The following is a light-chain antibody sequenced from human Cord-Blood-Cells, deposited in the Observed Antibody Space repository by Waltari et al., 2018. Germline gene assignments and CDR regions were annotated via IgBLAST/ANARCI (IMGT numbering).Light chain of an antibody. V-gene: IGLV1-40*01. CDR2: GNS. Sequence: QSVLTQPPSVSGAPGQRVTISCTGSSSNIGAGYDVHRYPQLPGTAPKLLIYGNSNRPSGVPDRFSGSKSGTSASLAITGLQAEDEADYYCQSYDSSLSGYVFGGGTKLTVL. J-gene: IGLJ3*02. CDR1: SSNIGAGYD. CDR3: QSYDSSLSGYV.